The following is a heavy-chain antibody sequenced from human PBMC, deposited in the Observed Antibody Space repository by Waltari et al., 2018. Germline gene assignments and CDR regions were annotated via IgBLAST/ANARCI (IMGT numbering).Heavy chain of an antibody. D-gene: IGHD4-4*01. J-gene: IGHJ6*02. CDR1: GFTFSSYA. CDR2: ISYDGSNK. V-gene: IGHV3-30-3*01. CDR3: ARFGNSVYYYGMDV. Sequence: QVQLVESGGGVVQPGRSLRLSCAASGFTFSSYAMHWVRQAPGKGLEWVAVISYDGSNKYSADSVKGRFTISRDNSKNTLYLQMNSLRAEDTAVYYCARFGNSVYYYGMDVWGQGTTVTVSS.